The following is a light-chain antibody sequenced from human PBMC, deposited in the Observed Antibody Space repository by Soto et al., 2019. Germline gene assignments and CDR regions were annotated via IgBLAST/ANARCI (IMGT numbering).Light chain of an antibody. J-gene: IGKJ5*01. CDR3: QQYGSSPT. CDR2: GAS. Sequence: EIVLTQSPGTLSLFPGERATLSCRASQSLTTSYLAWYQQKPEQAPRLLIYGASSRATGIPDRFSGSGSGTDFTLTISRLEPQDFAVYYCQQYGSSPTFGQGTRLEIK. V-gene: IGKV3-20*01. CDR1: QSLTTSY.